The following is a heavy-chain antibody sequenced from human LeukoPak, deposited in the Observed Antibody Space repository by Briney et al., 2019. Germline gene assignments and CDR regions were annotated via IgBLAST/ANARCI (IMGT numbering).Heavy chain of an antibody. D-gene: IGHD3-10*01. Sequence: EGSLRLSCAASGFTFSSYEMNWVRQAPGKGLEWVSYISSSGSTRYYADSVKGRFTTSRDNAKNSLYLQMNSLRAEDTAVYYCARDGSGHYYYGMDVWGQGTTVTVSS. J-gene: IGHJ6*02. CDR3: ARDGSGHYYYGMDV. CDR2: ISSSGSTR. CDR1: GFTFSSYE. V-gene: IGHV3-48*03.